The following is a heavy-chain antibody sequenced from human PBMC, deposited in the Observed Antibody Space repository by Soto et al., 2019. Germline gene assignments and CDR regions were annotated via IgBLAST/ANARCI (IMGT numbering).Heavy chain of an antibody. CDR1: GFTFSSYS. Sequence: GGSLRLSCAASGFTFSSYSMNWVRQAPGKGLEWVSSISSSSSYIYYADSVKGRFTISRDNAKNSLYLQMNSLRAEDTAVYYCARGGDTMIGDAFDIWGQGTMVTVSS. D-gene: IGHD3-22*01. CDR3: ARGGDTMIGDAFDI. V-gene: IGHV3-21*01. CDR2: ISSSSSYI. J-gene: IGHJ3*02.